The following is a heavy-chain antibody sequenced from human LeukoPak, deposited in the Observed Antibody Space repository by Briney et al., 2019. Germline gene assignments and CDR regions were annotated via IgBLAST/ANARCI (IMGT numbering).Heavy chain of an antibody. V-gene: IGHV3-23*01. J-gene: IGHJ5*02. CDR2: ISGSGGST. CDR3: ARGIAAAANEDRFDP. D-gene: IGHD6-13*01. Sequence: GGSLRLSCAASGFTFSSHAMSWVRHAPGRGLAWVSAISGSGGSTYYADSVRGRFTISRDNYKNTLYLQMNSLRDEDTAVYYCARGIAAAANEDRFDPWGQGTLVTVSS. CDR1: GFTFSSHA.